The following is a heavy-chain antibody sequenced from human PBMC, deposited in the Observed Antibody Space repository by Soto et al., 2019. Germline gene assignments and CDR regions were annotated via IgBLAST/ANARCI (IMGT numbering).Heavy chain of an antibody. Sequence: PSETLSLTFAVSGGSISSGGYSWSWVRQPPGKGLEYIGYIYHSGSTYYNPSLKSRVTISVDRSKNQFSLKLSSVTAADTAVYYCARVRSGWGIDYWGQGTLVTVS. CDR3: ARVRSGWGIDY. V-gene: IGHV4-30-2*01. CDR2: IYHSGST. CDR1: GGSISSGGYS. J-gene: IGHJ4*02. D-gene: IGHD6-19*01.